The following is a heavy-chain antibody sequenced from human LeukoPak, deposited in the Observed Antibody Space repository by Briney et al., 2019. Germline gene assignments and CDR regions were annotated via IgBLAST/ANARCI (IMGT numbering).Heavy chain of an antibody. CDR1: GFTFSNYW. Sequence: GGSLRLSCVASGFTFSNYWMTWVRQAPGKWLEWVANIKQDGSEKYYVDSVKGRFTISRDNAKNSLSLQMNSLRVEDTAVYYCARAGSSWYGEWFDPWGQGTLVTVSS. V-gene: IGHV3-7*01. D-gene: IGHD6-13*01. CDR2: IKQDGSEK. J-gene: IGHJ5*02. CDR3: ARAGSSWYGEWFDP.